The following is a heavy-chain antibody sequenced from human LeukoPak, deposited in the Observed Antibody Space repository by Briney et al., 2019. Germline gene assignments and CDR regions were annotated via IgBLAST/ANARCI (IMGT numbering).Heavy chain of an antibody. CDR2: INHGGST. CDR3: AGSGTYSAYGMDV. V-gene: IGHV4-34*01. J-gene: IGHJ6*02. Sequence: SETLSLTCAVYGGSFSGYYWSWIRQPPGKGLAWIGEINHGGSTNYNPSLKSRVTISVDTSKNQFSLKLSSVTAADTAVYNCAGSGTYSAYGMDVWGQGTTVTVSS. CDR1: GGSFSGYY. D-gene: IGHD1-26*01.